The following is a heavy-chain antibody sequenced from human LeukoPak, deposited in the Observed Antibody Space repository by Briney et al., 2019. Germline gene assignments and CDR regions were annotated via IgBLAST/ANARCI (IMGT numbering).Heavy chain of an antibody. J-gene: IGHJ3*02. CDR2: IRYDGSNK. D-gene: IGHD6-13*01. CDR1: GFTFSSYN. Sequence: GGSLRLSCAASGFTFSSYNMNWVRQAPGKGLEWVAFIRYDGSNKYYADSVKGRFTISRDNSKNTLYLQMNSLRAEDTAVYYCAKTPPVKWYSSSSLWEGYAFDIWGQGTMVTVSS. V-gene: IGHV3-30*02. CDR3: AKTPPVKWYSSSSLWEGYAFDI.